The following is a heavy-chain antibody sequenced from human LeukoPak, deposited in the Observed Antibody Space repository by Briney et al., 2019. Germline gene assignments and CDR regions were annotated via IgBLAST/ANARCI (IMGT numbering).Heavy chain of an antibody. V-gene: IGHV1-8*01. Sequence: ASVKVSCKASGYTFTSYDINWVRQATGQGLEWMGWMNPNSGNTGYAQKFQGRVTMTRNTSIGTAYMELSSLRSEDTAVYYRARGKAVGAPDFDYWGQGTLVTVSS. D-gene: IGHD1-26*01. CDR1: GYTFTSYD. CDR2: MNPNSGNT. CDR3: ARGKAVGAPDFDY. J-gene: IGHJ4*02.